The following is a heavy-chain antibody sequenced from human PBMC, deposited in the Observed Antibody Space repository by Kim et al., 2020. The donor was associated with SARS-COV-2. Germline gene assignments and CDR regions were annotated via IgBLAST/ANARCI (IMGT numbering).Heavy chain of an antibody. J-gene: IGHJ6*02. Sequence: SVKVSCKASGGTFSSYAISWVRQAPGQGLEWMGGIIPIFGTANYAQKFQGRVTITADESTSTAYMELSSLRSEDTAVYYCARYCSGGSCPYYYYGMDVWGQGTTVTVSS. V-gene: IGHV1-69*13. CDR3: ARYCSGGSCPYYYYGMDV. CDR2: IIPIFGTA. CDR1: GGTFSSYA. D-gene: IGHD2-15*01.